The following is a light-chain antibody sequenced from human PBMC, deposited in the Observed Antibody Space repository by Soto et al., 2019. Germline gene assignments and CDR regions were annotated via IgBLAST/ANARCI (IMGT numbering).Light chain of an antibody. CDR3: HKYYNRPRWT. CDR2: ATS. Sequence: EILMTQSPATLSVSPGDSATLSCRASRSVDTDLAWYQQKPGQAPRLLVFATSARATGVPDRFRGSRSGTDFTLTISSLQPEDSATYYCHKYYNRPRWTFGQGTKVDIK. V-gene: IGKV3-15*01. J-gene: IGKJ1*01. CDR1: RSVDTD.